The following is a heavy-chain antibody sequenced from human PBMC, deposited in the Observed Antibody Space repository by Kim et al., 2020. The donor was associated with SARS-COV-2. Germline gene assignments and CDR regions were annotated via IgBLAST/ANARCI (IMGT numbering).Heavy chain of an antibody. Sequence: SVKVSCKASGGTFSSYAISWVRQAPGQGLEWMGGIIPIFGTANYAQKFQGRVTITADESTSTAYMELSSLRSEDTAVYYCARTAVYSSSWYSSGGKYYFDYWGQGTLVTVSS. V-gene: IGHV1-69*13. CDR1: GGTFSSYA. CDR3: ARTAVYSSSWYSSGGKYYFDY. D-gene: IGHD6-13*01. J-gene: IGHJ4*02. CDR2: IIPIFGTA.